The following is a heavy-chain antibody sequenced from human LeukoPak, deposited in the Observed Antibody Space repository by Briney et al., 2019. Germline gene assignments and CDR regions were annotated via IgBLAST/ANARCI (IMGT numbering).Heavy chain of an antibody. J-gene: IGHJ4*02. CDR1: GGSIGSGDYY. Sequence: PSQTLSLTCTVSGGSIGSGDYYWRWIRQPPGKGLEWIGYIYYSGSTYYNPSLKSRVTISVDTSKNQFSLKLSSVTAADTAVYCCARDPVVPAGTGDYWGQGTLVTVSS. CDR2: IYYSGST. D-gene: IGHD2-2*01. CDR3: ARDPVVPAGTGDY. V-gene: IGHV4-30-4*01.